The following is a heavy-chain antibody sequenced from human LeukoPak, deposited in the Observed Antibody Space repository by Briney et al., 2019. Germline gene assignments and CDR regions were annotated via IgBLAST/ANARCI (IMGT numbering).Heavy chain of an antibody. CDR3: ARSGANWNYFDY. J-gene: IGHJ4*02. V-gene: IGHV3-21*01. D-gene: IGHD1-1*01. CDR2: ISSSSSYI. Sequence: GGSLRLSCAASGFTFSSYSMNWVRQAPGKGLEWVSSISSSSSYIYYADSVKGRFTISRDNAKNSLYLQMNSLRAEDTVVYYCARSGANWNYFDYWGQGTLVTVSS. CDR1: GFTFSSYS.